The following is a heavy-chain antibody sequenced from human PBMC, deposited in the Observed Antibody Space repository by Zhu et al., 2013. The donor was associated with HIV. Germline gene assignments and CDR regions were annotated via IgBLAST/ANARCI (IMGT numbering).Heavy chain of an antibody. J-gene: IGHJ4*02. CDR1: GGSFSGYY. V-gene: IGHV4-34*01. Sequence: VQLQQWGAGLLKPSETLSLTCAVYGGSFSGYYWSWIRQPPGKGLEWIGEINHSGSTNYNPSLKSRVTISVDTSKNQFSLKLSSVTAADTAVYYCARAPDYSNHDYWGQGTLVTVSS. CDR3: ARAPDYSNHDY. CDR2: INHSGST. D-gene: IGHD4-4*01.